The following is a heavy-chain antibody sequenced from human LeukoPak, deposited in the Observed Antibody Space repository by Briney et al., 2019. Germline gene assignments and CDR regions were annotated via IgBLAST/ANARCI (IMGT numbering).Heavy chain of an antibody. V-gene: IGHV3-30*18. D-gene: IGHD3-16*01. CDR2: ISYDGSTK. CDR3: AKGKIGLRLGGEPPEFDY. Sequence: RSGRSLRLSCAASGFTFSNYAMHWVRQAPGKGLEWVAVISYDGSTKYYADSVKGRFTISRDNSKNTLYLQMNSLRAEDTAVYYCAKGKIGLRLGGEPPEFDYWGQGTLVTVSS. CDR1: GFTFSNYA. J-gene: IGHJ4*02.